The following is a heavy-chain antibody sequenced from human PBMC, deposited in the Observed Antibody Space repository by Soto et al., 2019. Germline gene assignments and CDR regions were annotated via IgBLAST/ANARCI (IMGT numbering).Heavy chain of an antibody. CDR1: GFTFSSYG. D-gene: IGHD6-19*01. Sequence: GGSLRLSCAASGFTFSSYGMHWVRQAPGKGLEWVAVISYDGSNKYYADSVKGRFTISRDNSKNTLYLQMNSLRAEDTAVYYCAQDHPYRSGWSFGYWGQGTLVTV. CDR3: AQDHPYRSGWSFGY. CDR2: ISYDGSNK. J-gene: IGHJ4*02. V-gene: IGHV3-30*18.